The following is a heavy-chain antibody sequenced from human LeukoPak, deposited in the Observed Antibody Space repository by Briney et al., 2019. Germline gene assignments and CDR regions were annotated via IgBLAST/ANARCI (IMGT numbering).Heavy chain of an antibody. D-gene: IGHD6-13*01. CDR1: GFAFTSYS. CDR3: ARALTPSVAAAGTINYYDMDV. J-gene: IGHJ6*02. Sequence: GGSLRLSCAASGFAFTSYSMNWVRQAPGKGLEWVSYISTSSTTIYYADSVKGRFTISRDNAKNSLFPQMNSLRAEDTAVYYCARALTPSVAAAGTINYYDMDVWGQGTTVTVSS. V-gene: IGHV3-48*04. CDR2: ISTSSTTI.